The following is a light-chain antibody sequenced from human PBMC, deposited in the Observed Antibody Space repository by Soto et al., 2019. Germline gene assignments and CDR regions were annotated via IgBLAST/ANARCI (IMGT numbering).Light chain of an antibody. V-gene: IGKV1-5*01. CDR3: QQYNSYSLT. CDR1: QIISSW. J-gene: IGKJ4*01. CDR2: DAS. Sequence: MPMTHSPSTLSSSVGYRLTVTCRASQIISSWLSWYQQKPGKSPKLLIYDASSLESGVPSRLSGSGSGQEFTFTISSRQPDDFATYYCQQYNSYSLTFAGGPKVDIK.